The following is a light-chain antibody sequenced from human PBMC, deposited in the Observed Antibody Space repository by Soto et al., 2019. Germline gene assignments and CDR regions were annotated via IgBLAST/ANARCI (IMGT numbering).Light chain of an antibody. CDR1: QTISDY. CDR3: QQTYKSPQT. V-gene: IGKV1-39*01. J-gene: IGKJ1*01. CDR2: AAS. Sequence: DIQVTQSPSSLSASVGDRVTITCRASQTISDYVNWYQQKSGKAPKLLIYAASSLHTGVPSRFSGSGSGTDFTLTISSLQPEDFATYYCQQTYKSPQTFGQGTKVEIK.